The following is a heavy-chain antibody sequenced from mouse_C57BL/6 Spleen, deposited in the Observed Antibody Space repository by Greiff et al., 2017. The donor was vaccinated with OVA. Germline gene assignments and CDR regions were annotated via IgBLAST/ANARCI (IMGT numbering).Heavy chain of an antibody. CDR1: GFTFSSYA. CDR2: ISDGGSYT. CDR3: ARDDCLDY. V-gene: IGHV5-4*01. Sequence: EVQGVESGGGLVKPGGSLKLSCAASGFTFSSYAMSWVRQTPEKRLEWVASISDGGSYTYYPDNVKGRFTISKDNAKNNLYLQMSHLKSEDTAMYYCARDDCLDYWGQGTTLTVSS. D-gene: IGHD2-13*01. J-gene: IGHJ2*01.